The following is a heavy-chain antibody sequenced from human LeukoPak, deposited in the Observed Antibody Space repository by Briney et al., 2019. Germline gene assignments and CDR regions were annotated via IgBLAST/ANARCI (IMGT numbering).Heavy chain of an antibody. CDR1: GGTFSSYA. CDR3: ARGDNSGWYSDY. J-gene: IGHJ4*02. Sequence: ASVKVSCKASGGTFSSYAISWVRQVPGQGLEWMGGIIPIFGTANYAQKFQGRLQITTDESTNPAYMEVSSLRFEDTAVYYCARGDNSGWYSDYWGQGTLVTVSS. V-gene: IGHV1-69*05. D-gene: IGHD6-19*01. CDR2: IIPIFGTA.